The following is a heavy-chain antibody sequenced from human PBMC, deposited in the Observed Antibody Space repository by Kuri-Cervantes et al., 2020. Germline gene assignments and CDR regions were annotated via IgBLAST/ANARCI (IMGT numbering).Heavy chain of an antibody. CDR3: AKGGGSILDDAFDI. J-gene: IGHJ3*02. CDR2: IWYDGSNK. V-gene: IGHV3-33*06. Sequence: GESLKISCAASGFTFSSYGMHWVRQAPGKGLEWVAVIWYDGSNKYYADSVRGRFTISRDNSKNTLYLQMNSLRDEDTGIYYCAKGGGSILDDAFDIWGQGTTVTVSS. CDR1: GFTFSSYG. D-gene: IGHD2-15*01.